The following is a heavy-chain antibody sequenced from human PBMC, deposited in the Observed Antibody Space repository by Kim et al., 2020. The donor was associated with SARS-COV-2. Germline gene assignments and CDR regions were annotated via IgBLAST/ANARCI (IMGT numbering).Heavy chain of an antibody. D-gene: IGHD3-10*01. CDR1: GGSISSSSYY. J-gene: IGHJ4*02. CDR2: IYYSGST. V-gene: IGHV4-39*07. CDR3: ARRGLGWVRGAQDY. Sequence: SETLSLTCTVSGGSISSSSYYWGWIRQPPGKGLEWIGSIYYSGSTYYNPSLKSRVTISVDTSKNQFSLKLSSVTAADTAVYYCARRGLGWVRGAQDYWGQGTLVTVSS.